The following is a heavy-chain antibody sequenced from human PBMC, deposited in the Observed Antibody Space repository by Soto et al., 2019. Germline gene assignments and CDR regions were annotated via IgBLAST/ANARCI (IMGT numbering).Heavy chain of an antibody. CDR3: ARDGRQGYDMDV. CDR2: ISGASKTI. J-gene: IGHJ6*02. Sequence: EVQLVESGGGLVQPGGSLRLSCAVSGFTFSSHSMNWVRQAPGKGLEWVSYISGASKTIYYADSLKGRFTISRDNAKNSLYIQMNSLRDEDTAVYYCARDGRQGYDMDVWGQGTTVTVSS. V-gene: IGHV3-48*02. CDR1: GFTFSSHS.